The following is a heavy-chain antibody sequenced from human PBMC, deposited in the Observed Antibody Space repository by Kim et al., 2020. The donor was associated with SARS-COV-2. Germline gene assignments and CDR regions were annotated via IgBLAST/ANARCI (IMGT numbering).Heavy chain of an antibody. Sequence: GGSLRLSCAASGFTFSSYAMSWVRQAPGKGLEWVSVIYSGGSSTYYADSVKGRFTISIDNPKNTLYLQMNSLRAEDTAVYYCAKVRNSLLDAFYIWGQGKMVTVSS. CDR1: GFTFSSYA. J-gene: IGHJ3*02. CDR3: AKVRNSLLDAFYI. CDR2: IYSGGSST. D-gene: IGHD1-26*01. V-gene: IGHV3-23*03.